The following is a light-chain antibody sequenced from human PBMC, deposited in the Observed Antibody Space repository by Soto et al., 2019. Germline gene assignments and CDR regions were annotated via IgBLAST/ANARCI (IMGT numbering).Light chain of an antibody. CDR3: QQYENLPT. J-gene: IGKJ5*01. V-gene: IGKV1-33*01. CDR1: QNINNY. Sequence: DIQMTQSPSSLSASVGDRVTITCQASQNINNYLNWYQQKPGRAPKLLIYDASNLEAGVPSRFRVSGSGTDFTLTISRLQPEDIATYYCQQYENLPTFGQGTRLEIK. CDR2: DAS.